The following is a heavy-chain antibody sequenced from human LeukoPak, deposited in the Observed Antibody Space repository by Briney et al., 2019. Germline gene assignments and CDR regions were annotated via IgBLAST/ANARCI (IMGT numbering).Heavy chain of an antibody. CDR3: ATLTVRGVINI. Sequence: GGSLRLSCAASGFTFSNTWMNWVRQAPGKGLEWVGRIQSKTDCGTTEYAAPVKGRFTISRHHSKTTLYLQMNSLKTEDTAVYYCATLTVRGVINIWGQGTLVTVSS. J-gene: IGHJ4*02. CDR2: IQSKTDCGTT. CDR1: GFTFSNTW. V-gene: IGHV3-15*01. D-gene: IGHD3-10*01.